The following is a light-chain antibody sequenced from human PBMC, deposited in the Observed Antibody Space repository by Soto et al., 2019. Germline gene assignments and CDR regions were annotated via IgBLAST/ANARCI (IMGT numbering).Light chain of an antibody. J-gene: IGKJ4*01. CDR1: QSILSSSNNKNY. CDR3: QQYFSAPLT. V-gene: IGKV4-1*01. CDR2: WAS. Sequence: DIVMTQSPDSLAVSLGERATINCKSSQSILSSSNNKNYLAWYQQRPGQPPKLLIYWASTRQSGVPDRISGSGSGADFTLTISSLQAEDVAVYYCQQYFSAPLTFGGGTKVEI.